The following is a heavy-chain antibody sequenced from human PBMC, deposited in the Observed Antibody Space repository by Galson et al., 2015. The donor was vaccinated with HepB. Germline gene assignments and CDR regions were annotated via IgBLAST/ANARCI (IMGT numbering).Heavy chain of an antibody. CDR1: GFTFSSYG. CDR3: AKEAERFLEWLDAGGAFDI. D-gene: IGHD3-3*01. V-gene: IGHV3-30*18. J-gene: IGHJ3*02. CDR2: ISYDGSNK. Sequence: SLRLSCAASGFTFSSYGMHWVRQAPGKGLEWVAVISYDGSNKYYADSVKGRFTISRDNSKNTLYLQMNSLGAEDTAVYYCAKEAERFLEWLDAGGAFDIWGQGTMVTVSS.